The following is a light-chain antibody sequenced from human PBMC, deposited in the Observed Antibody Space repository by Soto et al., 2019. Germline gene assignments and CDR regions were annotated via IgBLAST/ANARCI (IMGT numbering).Light chain of an antibody. J-gene: IGLJ1*01. CDR2: SNN. Sequence: QPVLTQPPSASGTPGQRVTISCSGSNSNIGSNTVNWYQQLTGTAPKLLIYSNNQRPSGVPDRFSGSRSGTSASLAISGLQSEDEADYYCAAWDDSLNGYVFGTGTKVTVL. V-gene: IGLV1-44*01. CDR3: AAWDDSLNGYV. CDR1: NSNIGSNT.